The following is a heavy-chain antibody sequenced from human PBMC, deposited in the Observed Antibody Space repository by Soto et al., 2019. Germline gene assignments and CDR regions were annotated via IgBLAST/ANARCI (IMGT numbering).Heavy chain of an antibody. CDR1: GFTFSSYS. V-gene: IGHV3-21*01. CDR3: ARGWAVVEALGNWFDP. J-gene: IGHJ5*02. Sequence: GESLKISCAASGFTFSSYSMNWVRQAPGKGLEWVSSISSSSSYIYYADSVKGRFTISRDNAKNSLYLQMNSLRAEDTAVYYCARGWAVVEALGNWFDPWGQGTLVTVSS. D-gene: IGHD6-19*01. CDR2: ISSSSSYI.